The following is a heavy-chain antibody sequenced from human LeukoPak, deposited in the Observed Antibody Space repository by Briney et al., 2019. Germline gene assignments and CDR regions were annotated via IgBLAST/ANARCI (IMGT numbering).Heavy chain of an antibody. J-gene: IGHJ5*02. V-gene: IGHV4-31*03. Sequence: SETLSLTCTVSGGSISSGDYYWSWIRQHPGKGLEWIGYIYYSGDTYYNPSLRSRISISLDTSKNHFSLKLSSVTAADTAMYYCARDYGNNWFDPWGQGTLVTVSS. D-gene: IGHD4-17*01. CDR3: ARDYGNNWFDP. CDR1: GGSISSGDYY. CDR2: IYYSGDT.